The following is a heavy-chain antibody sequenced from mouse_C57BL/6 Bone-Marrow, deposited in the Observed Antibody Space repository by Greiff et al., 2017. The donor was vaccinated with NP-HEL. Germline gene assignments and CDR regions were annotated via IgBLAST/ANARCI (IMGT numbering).Heavy chain of an antibody. CDR1: GFTFSDYY. CDR2: INYDGRST. CDR3: AREGGLRRRTYAMDY. J-gene: IGHJ4*01. D-gene: IGHD2-4*01. Sequence: DVQLQESEGGLVQPGSSMRLSCTASGFTFSDYYMAWVRQVPEQGLEWVANINYDGRSTYYLDSFKSRFIISRDIAKNILYLQMSSLKSEDTATYYCAREGGLRRRTYAMDYWGQGTSVTVSS. V-gene: IGHV5-16*01.